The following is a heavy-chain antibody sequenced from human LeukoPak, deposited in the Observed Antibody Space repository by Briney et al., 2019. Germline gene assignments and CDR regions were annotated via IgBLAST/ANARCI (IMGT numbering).Heavy chain of an antibody. CDR3: ARGPIAAAGTDAFDI. CDR2: IYTSGST. J-gene: IGHJ3*02. Sequence: SETLSLTCTVSGGSINSGSYYWSWIRQPSGKGLEWIGRIYTSGSTNYNPSLKSRVTISLDTSKNQFSLKLSSVTAADTAVYYCARGPIAAAGTDAFDIWGQGTMVTVSS. CDR1: GGSINSGSYY. V-gene: IGHV4-61*02. D-gene: IGHD6-13*01.